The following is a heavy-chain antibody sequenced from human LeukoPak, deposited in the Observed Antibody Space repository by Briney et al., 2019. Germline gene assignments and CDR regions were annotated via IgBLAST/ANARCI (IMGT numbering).Heavy chain of an antibody. CDR3: AFTGCSGGSCYDWFDP. CDR1: GYTFTSYG. CDR2: ISAYNGNT. J-gene: IGHJ5*02. Sequence: GASVKVSCKASGYTFTSYGISWVRQAPGQGLEGMGWISAYNGNTNYAQKLQGRVTMTTDTSTSTAYMELRSLRSDDTAVYYCAFTGCSGGSCYDWFDPWGQGTLVTVSS. D-gene: IGHD2-15*01. V-gene: IGHV1-18*01.